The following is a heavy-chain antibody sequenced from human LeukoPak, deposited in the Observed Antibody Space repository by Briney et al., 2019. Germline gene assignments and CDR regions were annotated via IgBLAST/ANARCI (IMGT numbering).Heavy chain of an antibody. CDR1: GFTFSSYV. J-gene: IGHJ4*02. V-gene: IGHV3-21*01. Sequence: GGSLRLSCAASGFTFSSYVMSWVRQAPGKGLEWVSSISSSSSYIYYADSVKGRFTISRDNAKNSLYLQMNSLRAEDTAVYYCASERSSYGSNWGQGTLVTVSS. CDR2: ISSSSSYI. D-gene: IGHD5-18*01. CDR3: ASERSSYGSN.